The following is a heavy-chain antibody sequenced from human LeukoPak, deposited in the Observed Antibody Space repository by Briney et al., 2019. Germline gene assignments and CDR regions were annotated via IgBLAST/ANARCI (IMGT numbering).Heavy chain of an antibody. CDR3: VRGVGVSRFNYLDP. CDR2: IWYDESNK. V-gene: IGHV3-33*01. CDR1: GFTFSSFG. J-gene: IGHJ5*02. D-gene: IGHD1-7*01. Sequence: GGSLRLSCAASGFTFSSFGMHWVRQAPGKGLEWVAVIWYDESNKYYVDSVKGRFTISRDNSKNTLYLQMNSLRDDDTAVYYCVRGVGVSRFNYLDPWGQGTLLSVSS.